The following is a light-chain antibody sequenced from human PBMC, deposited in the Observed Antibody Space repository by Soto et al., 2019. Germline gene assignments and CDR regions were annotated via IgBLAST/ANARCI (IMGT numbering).Light chain of an antibody. J-gene: IGLJ2*01. V-gene: IGLV2-14*01. CDR2: DAN. CDR3: SSYTSSSTPRVV. CDR1: SSDVGDYNY. Sequence: QSALTQPASVSGSPGQSITISCTGTSSDVGDYNYVSWYQQHPGKAPKPMIYDANNRPSGVSNRFTGSKSGNTASLTISGLQAEDEADYYCSSYTSSSTPRVVFGGGTKLTVL.